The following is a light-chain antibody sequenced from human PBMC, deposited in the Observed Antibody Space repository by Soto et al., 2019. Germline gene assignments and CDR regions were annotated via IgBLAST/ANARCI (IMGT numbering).Light chain of an antibody. CDR1: QSVSSS. CDR2: GAS. V-gene: IGKV3-15*01. Sequence: EIVMTQSPATLSMSPGERVTLSCRASQSVSSSLAWNQQKHGQATRLLIYGASTRATGVPDRFSGSGSGTEFTLTISSLQSEDFAVYYCQQDNKWPWTFGQGTKLEIK. J-gene: IGKJ1*01. CDR3: QQDNKWPWT.